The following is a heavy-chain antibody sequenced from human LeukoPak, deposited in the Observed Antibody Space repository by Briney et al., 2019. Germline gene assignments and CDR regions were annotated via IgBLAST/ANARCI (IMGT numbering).Heavy chain of an antibody. V-gene: IGHV3-66*01. Sequence: PGGSLRLSCAASGFTVSSNYMSWVRQAPGKGLEWVSVIYSGGSTYYADSVKGRFTISRDNSKNTLYLQMNSLRAEDTAVYYCASPAVVVVATDAFDIWGQGTMVTVSS. CDR2: IYSGGST. D-gene: IGHD2-15*01. J-gene: IGHJ3*02. CDR1: GFTVSSNY. CDR3: ASPAVVVVATDAFDI.